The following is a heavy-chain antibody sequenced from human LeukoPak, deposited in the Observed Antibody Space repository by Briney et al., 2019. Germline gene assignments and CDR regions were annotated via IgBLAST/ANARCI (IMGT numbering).Heavy chain of an antibody. V-gene: IGHV1-24*01. D-gene: IGHD2-2*01. CDR2: FDPEDGET. CDR1: GYTLTELS. Sequence: ASVKVSCKVSGYTLTELSMHWVRQAPGNGLEWMGGFDPEDGETIYAQKFQGRVTMTEDTSTDTAYMELSSLRSEDTAVYYCATPGREYQLLLYAFDIWGQGTMVTVSS. CDR3: ATPGREYQLLLYAFDI. J-gene: IGHJ3*02.